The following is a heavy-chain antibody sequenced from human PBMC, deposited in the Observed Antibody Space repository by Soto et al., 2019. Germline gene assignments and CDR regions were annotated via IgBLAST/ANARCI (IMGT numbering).Heavy chain of an antibody. J-gene: IGHJ6*02. CDR2: IDTSGST. D-gene: IGHD5-12*01. Sequence: PSETLSVTFTVSGGSISSCYWSWIRQPAGKGLEGILRIDTSGSTNYNPSLKSRVTMSVDKSKKEFSLKLSSVTAADTAVYYCARERGYSGYEYYYGMYXWGQGTTVTVS. CDR1: GGSISSCY. CDR3: ARERGYSGYEYYYGMYX. V-gene: IGHV4-4*07.